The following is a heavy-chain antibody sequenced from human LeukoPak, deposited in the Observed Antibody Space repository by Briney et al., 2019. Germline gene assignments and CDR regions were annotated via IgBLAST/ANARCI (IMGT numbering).Heavy chain of an antibody. CDR2: ISYDGSNK. D-gene: IGHD4-11*01. CDR3: ARDRSMTTARTFDY. V-gene: IGHV3-30*01. Sequence: GGSLRLSCAASGFTFSSYAMHWVRQAPGKGLEWVAVISYDGSNKYYADSVKGRFTISRDNSKNTLYLQMNSLRAEDTAVYYCARDRSMTTARTFDYWGQGTLVTVSS. J-gene: IGHJ4*02. CDR1: GFTFSSYA.